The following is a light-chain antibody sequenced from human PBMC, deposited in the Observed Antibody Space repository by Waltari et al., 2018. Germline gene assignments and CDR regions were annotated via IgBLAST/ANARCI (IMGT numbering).Light chain of an antibody. J-gene: IGKJ1*01. CDR3: QQYNNWPPSWT. CDR1: QSFSSN. CDR2: GAS. Sequence: EIAMTQSPATLSVSPGERATLSCRASQSFSSNLAWYQQKPGQAPRPLIYGASTRATGIPARFSGSGSGTEFTLTISSLQSEDYAVYYCQQYNNWPPSWTFGQGTKVEIK. V-gene: IGKV3-15*01.